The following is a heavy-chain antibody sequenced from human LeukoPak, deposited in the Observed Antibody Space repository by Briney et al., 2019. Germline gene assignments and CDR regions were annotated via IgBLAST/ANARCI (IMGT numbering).Heavy chain of an antibody. V-gene: IGHV3-30*18. Sequence: GGSLRLSCAASGFTFSSYGMHWVRQAPGKGLEWVAVISYDGSNKYYADSVKGRFTISRDNSKNTLYLQMNSLRAEDTAVYYCAKDLTANHFGQGRGQGTLVTVSS. J-gene: IGHJ4*02. CDR2: ISYDGSNK. CDR1: GFTFSSYG. CDR3: AKDLTANHFGQG. D-gene: IGHD2-21*02.